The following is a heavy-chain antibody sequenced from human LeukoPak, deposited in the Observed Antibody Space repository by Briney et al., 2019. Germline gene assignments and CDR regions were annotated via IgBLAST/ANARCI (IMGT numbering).Heavy chain of an antibody. V-gene: IGHV1-18*01. D-gene: IGHD2-2*01. CDR1: GYTFTSYG. J-gene: IGHJ5*02. CDR2: ISAYNGNT. CDR3: ATVAHCSSTSCYWFDP. Sequence: GASVKVSCKASGYTFTSYGISWVRQAPGQGLEWMGWISAYNGNTNYAQKLQGRVTMTTDTSTSTAYMELRSLRSDDTAVYYCATVAHCSSTSCYWFDPRGQGTLVSVSS.